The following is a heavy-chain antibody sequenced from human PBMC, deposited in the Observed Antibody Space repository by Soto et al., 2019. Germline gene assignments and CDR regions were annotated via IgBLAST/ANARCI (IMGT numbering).Heavy chain of an antibody. D-gene: IGHD2-15*01. J-gene: IGHJ4*02. CDR3: ARGKRGYCSGGSCYSIDY. CDR1: GYTFTSYD. Sequence: QVQLVQSGAEVKKPGASVKVSCKASGYTFTSYDINWVRQATGQGLEWMGWMNPNSGNTGYAQKFPGRVTMTRNTSISTAYMELSSLRSEDTAVYYCARGKRGYCSGGSCYSIDYWGQGTLVTVSS. CDR2: MNPNSGNT. V-gene: IGHV1-8*01.